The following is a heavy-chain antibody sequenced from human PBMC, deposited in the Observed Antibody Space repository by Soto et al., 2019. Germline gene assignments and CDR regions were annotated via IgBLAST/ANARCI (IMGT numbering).Heavy chain of an antibody. J-gene: IGHJ4*02. D-gene: IGHD5-18*01. CDR3: CSISYGYTFYDY. Sequence: QVQLQASGPGLVKPSQTLSLTSTVSRGSISSGDYYWSWIRQPPGKGLEWIGYIYYSGSTYYNPPLTSRVTISVDTSKIGFALKLSSVTAADTAVYYCCSISYGYTFYDYWGQGTLVTVSS. CDR1: RGSISSGDYY. CDR2: IYYSGST. V-gene: IGHV4-30-4*01.